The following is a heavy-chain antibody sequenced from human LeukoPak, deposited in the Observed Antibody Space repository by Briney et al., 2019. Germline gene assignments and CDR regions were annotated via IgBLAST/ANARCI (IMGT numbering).Heavy chain of an antibody. CDR1: GYTFTGYF. CDR3: ARAHATGYFSLDLGY. V-gene: IGHV1-2*02. D-gene: IGHD3-9*01. Sequence: GASVKVSCKASGYTFTGYFMHTVRQAPGQGLGWMGWINTNTGSTMYAQKLQGRVTITRDTSTGTAYMELSTVTSDDTAVYFWARAHATGYFSLDLGYWGQGTLVTVSS. CDR2: INTNTGST. J-gene: IGHJ4*02.